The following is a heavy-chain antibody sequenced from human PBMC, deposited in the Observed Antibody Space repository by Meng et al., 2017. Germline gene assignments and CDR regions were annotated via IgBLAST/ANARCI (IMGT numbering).Heavy chain of an antibody. CDR1: GYTFTGSY. V-gene: IGHV1-2*02. CDR2: TNPNSGGT. Sequence: ASVKVSCKASGYTFTGSYIHWMRQAPGQGLEWMGWTNPNSGGTNYAQKFQGRVTMTRDTSISTAYMELSRLTSDDTAVYYCARDQGYSGYDDAFEIWGQGTRVTCSS. J-gene: IGHJ3*02. CDR3: ARDQGYSGYDDAFEI. D-gene: IGHD5-12*01.